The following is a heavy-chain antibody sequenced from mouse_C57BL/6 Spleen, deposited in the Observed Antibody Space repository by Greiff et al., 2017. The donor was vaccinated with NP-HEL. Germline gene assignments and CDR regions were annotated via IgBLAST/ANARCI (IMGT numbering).Heavy chain of an antibody. CDR3: ASPIYDGYRYYAMDY. Sequence: VKLVESGPGLVAPSQSLSITCTVSGFSLTSYGVDWVRQSPGKGLEWLGVIWGVGSTNYNSALKSRLSISKDNSKSQVFLKMNSLQTDDTAMYYCASPIYDGYRYYAMDYWGQGTSVTVSS. CDR1: GFSLTSYG. D-gene: IGHD2-3*01. J-gene: IGHJ4*01. V-gene: IGHV2-6*01. CDR2: IWGVGST.